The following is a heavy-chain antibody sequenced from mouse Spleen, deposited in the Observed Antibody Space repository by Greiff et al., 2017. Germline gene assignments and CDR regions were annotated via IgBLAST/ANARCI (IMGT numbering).Heavy chain of an antibody. CDR2: ISSGGSYT. V-gene: IGHV5-6*01. D-gene: IGHD2-4*01. CDR1: GFTFSSYG. Sequence: EVKLVESGGDLVKPGGSLKLSCAASGFTFSSYGMSWVRQTPDKRLEWVATISSGGSYTYYPDSVKGRFTISRDNAKNTLYLQMSSLKSEDTAMYYCARQSDYDVEYFDYWGQGTTLTVSS. J-gene: IGHJ2*01. CDR3: ARQSDYDVEYFDY.